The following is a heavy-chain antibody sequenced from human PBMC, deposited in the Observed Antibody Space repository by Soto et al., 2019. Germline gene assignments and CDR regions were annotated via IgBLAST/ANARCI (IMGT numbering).Heavy chain of an antibody. Sequence: QVQLQESGPGLVKPSETLSLTCTVSGGSVSSGSYYWSWIRQPPGKGLEWIGYIYYSGSTNYNPPLRSRVTISVETSKNQFSLKLSSVTAADTAVYYCARGGGPSEIPDRWGQGTLVTVSS. CDR1: GGSVSSGSYY. CDR3: ARGGGPSEIPDR. CDR2: IYYSGST. J-gene: IGHJ4*02. D-gene: IGHD3-16*01. V-gene: IGHV4-61*01.